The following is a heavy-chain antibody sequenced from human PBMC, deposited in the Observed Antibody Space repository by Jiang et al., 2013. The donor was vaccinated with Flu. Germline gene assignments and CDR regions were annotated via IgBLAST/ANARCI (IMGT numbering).Heavy chain of an antibody. CDR2: IYYSGST. D-gene: IGHD6-13*01. CDR3: ARHSSSSWYYFDY. Sequence: GPGLVKPSETLSLTCTVSGGSISSYYWSWIRQPPGKGLEWIGYIYYSGSTNYNPSLKSRVTISVDTSKNQFSLKLSSVTAADTAVYYCARHSSSSWYYFDYWGQGTLVTVSS. J-gene: IGHJ4*02. CDR1: GGSISSYY. V-gene: IGHV4-59*08.